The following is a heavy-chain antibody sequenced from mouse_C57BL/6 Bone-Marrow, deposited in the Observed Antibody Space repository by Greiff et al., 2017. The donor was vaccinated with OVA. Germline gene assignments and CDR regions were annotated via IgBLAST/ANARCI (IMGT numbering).Heavy chain of an antibody. J-gene: IGHJ2*01. D-gene: IGHD1-1*01. CDR2: IDPENGDT. Sequence: VQLKESGAELVRPGASVKLSCTASGFNIKDDCMHWVKQRPEQGLEWIGWIDPENGDTEYASKFQGKATITADTSSNTAYLQLSSLTSEDTAVYYCTTDGNDFDYWGQGTTLTVSS. V-gene: IGHV14-4*01. CDR1: GFNIKDDC. CDR3: TTDGNDFDY.